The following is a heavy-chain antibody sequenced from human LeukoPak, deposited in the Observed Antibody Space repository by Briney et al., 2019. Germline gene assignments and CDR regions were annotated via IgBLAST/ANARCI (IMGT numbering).Heavy chain of an antibody. J-gene: IGHJ2*01. CDR2: INHSGST. CDR3: ARVDQMWYFDL. CDR1: GGSFSGYY. V-gene: IGHV4-34*01. Sequence: LKPSETLSLTCAVYGGSFSGYYWSWIRQPPGKGLEWIGEINHSGSTNYNPSLKSRVTISVDTSKNQFSLKLSSVTAADTAVYYCARVDQMWYFDLWGRGTLVTVSS.